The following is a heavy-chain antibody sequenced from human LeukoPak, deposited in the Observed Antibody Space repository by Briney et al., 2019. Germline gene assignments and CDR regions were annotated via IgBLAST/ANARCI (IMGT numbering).Heavy chain of an antibody. CDR3: VRVYCSTTSCYGVDS. CDR1: GFIFKNYE. V-gene: IGHV3-48*03. J-gene: IGHJ4*02. Sequence: GGSLRLSCAASGFIFKNYEMNWVRQAPGGGLEWVSSVSSSATTIYYTDSVKGRFTVSRDNAKNSLFLQMNSLRVEDTAVYYCVRVYCSTTSCYGVDSWGQGTLVTVSS. D-gene: IGHD2-2*01. CDR2: VSSSATTI.